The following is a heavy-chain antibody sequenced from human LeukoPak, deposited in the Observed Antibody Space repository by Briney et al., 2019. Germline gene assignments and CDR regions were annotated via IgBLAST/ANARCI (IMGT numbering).Heavy chain of an antibody. CDR3: ARGDDSSGYKLDAFDI. CDR1: GGSFSGYY. D-gene: IGHD3-22*01. CDR2: INHSGST. V-gene: IGHV4-34*01. J-gene: IGHJ3*02. Sequence: SETLSLTCAVNGGSFSGYYWSWIRQPPGKGLEWIGEINHSGSTNYNPSLKSRVTISVDTSKNQFSLKLSSVTAADTAVYYCARGDDSSGYKLDAFDIWGQGTMVTVSS.